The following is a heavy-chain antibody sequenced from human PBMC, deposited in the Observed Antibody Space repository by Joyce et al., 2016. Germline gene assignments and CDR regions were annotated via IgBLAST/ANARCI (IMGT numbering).Heavy chain of an antibody. CDR1: GYTFTTYG. CDR3: ARDRAEYRTSHGMDV. Sequence: QVQLVQSGAEVKKPGASVKVSCKASGYTFTTYGISWVRQAPGQGLELMGWITPYNGNTKYAQKLQGRVTMTTDTATSTAYMELRSLRSDDTAVYYCARDRAEYRTSHGMDVWGQGTTVTVSS. CDR2: ITPYNGNT. J-gene: IGHJ6*02. D-gene: IGHD6-6*01. V-gene: IGHV1-18*01.